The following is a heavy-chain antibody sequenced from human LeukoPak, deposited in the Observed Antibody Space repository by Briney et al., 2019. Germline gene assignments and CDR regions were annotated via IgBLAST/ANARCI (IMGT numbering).Heavy chain of an antibody. CDR2: INPNSGGT. CDR3: ARLGSGYSYGNDY. J-gene: IGHJ4*02. D-gene: IGHD5-18*01. CDR1: GYTFTGCY. V-gene: IGHV1-2*02. Sequence: ASVKVSCKASGYTFTGCYMHWVRQAPGQGLEWMGWINPNSGGTNYAQKFQGRVTMTRDTSISTAYMELSRLRSDDTAVYYCARLGSGYSYGNDYWGQGTLVTVSS.